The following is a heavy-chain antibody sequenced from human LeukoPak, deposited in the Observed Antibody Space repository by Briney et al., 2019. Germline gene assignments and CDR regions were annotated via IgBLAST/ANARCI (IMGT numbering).Heavy chain of an antibody. CDR1: GFTFSSYT. J-gene: IGHJ4*02. D-gene: IGHD5-18*01. V-gene: IGHV3-48*02. CDR3: ARDGLHTAHFDY. CDR2: VSGSSNI. Sequence: GGSLRLSCAASGFTFSSYTMNWVRQAPGEGLEWVSTVSGSSNINYSDSVKGRFTISRDNARNSLYLQMNSLRDEDTAVYYCARDGLHTAHFDYWGQGTLVTVSS.